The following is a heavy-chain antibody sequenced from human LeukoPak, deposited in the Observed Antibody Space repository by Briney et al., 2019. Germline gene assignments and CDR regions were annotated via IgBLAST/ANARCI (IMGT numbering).Heavy chain of an antibody. Sequence: GGSLRLSCAASGFTFSSYGMHWVRQAPGKGLEWVAFIRYDGSNRYYADSVKGRFTISGDNSKNTLYLQMNSLRAEDTAAYYCAKESTIFGVVIMEALDYWGQGTLVTVSS. D-gene: IGHD3-3*01. V-gene: IGHV3-30*02. J-gene: IGHJ4*02. CDR3: AKESTIFGVVIMEALDY. CDR2: IRYDGSNR. CDR1: GFTFSSYG.